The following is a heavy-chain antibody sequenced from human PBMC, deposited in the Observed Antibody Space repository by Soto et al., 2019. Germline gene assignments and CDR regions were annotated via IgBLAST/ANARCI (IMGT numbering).Heavy chain of an antibody. CDR3: ATELGENPASPFDS. D-gene: IGHD2-21*01. CDR2: IIPLFGAA. CDR1: GATFTSET. J-gene: IGHJ4*02. V-gene: IGHV1-69*01. Sequence: QVQLVQSGAEVKKPGSSVKVSCKASGATFTSETISWVRQAPGQGLEWMGGIIPLFGAANYAQKFQGRVTIPADESPTTVYMELSSLRSDDMAVYYCATELGENPASPFDSWGQGTLVTVSS.